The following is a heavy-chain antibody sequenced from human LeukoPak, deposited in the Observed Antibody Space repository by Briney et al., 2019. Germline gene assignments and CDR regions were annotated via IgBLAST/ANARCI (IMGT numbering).Heavy chain of an antibody. Sequence: SETLSLTCTVSGGSVSSGSYYWSWIRQPPGKGLEWIGYIYYSGSTNYNPSLKSRVTISVDTSKNQFSLKLSSVTAADTAVYYCARGGLRFLEWLSFLDYWGQGTPVTVSS. D-gene: IGHD3-3*01. V-gene: IGHV4-61*01. CDR1: GGSVSSGSYY. J-gene: IGHJ4*02. CDR3: ARGGLRFLEWLSFLDY. CDR2: IYYSGST.